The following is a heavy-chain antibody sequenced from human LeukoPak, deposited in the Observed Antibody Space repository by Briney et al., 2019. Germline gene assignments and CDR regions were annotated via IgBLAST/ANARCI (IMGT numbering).Heavy chain of an antibody. CDR3: AKGKYSSPRGAFDI. V-gene: IGHV1-69*04. J-gene: IGHJ3*02. Sequence: SVKVSCKASGGTFNSYGINWVRQAPGQGLEWMGRIIPILGIANYAQKFQGRVTITADKSTSIAYMELSSLRSEDTAVYYCAKGKYSSPRGAFDIWGQGTMVTVSS. D-gene: IGHD6-6*01. CDR1: GGTFNSYG. CDR2: IIPILGIA.